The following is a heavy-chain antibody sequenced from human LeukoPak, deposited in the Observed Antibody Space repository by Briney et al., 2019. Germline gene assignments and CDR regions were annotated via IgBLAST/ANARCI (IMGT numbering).Heavy chain of an antibody. J-gene: IGHJ4*02. CDR2: ISGSDGTT. Sequence: PGGSLRLSCAASGFTFSSYAMSWVRQAPGKGLEWVSAISGSDGTTYCADSVKGRFTISRDNSKYTLSLQMNSLRAEDTAVYYCAKVDNWKYGHHDYWGQGTLVTVSS. CDR1: GFTFSSYA. D-gene: IGHD1-1*01. V-gene: IGHV3-23*01. CDR3: AKVDNWKYGHHDY.